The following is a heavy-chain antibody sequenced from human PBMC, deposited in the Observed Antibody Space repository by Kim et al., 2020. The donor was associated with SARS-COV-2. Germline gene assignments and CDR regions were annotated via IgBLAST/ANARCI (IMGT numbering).Heavy chain of an antibody. Sequence: ASVKVSCKASGYTFTTYIMHWVRQAPGQRLEWMGWINTDTGYTKYSESFQGRVTMTRDTSANIAYMELRSLTSEDTAIFYCARPVSSTSISTQNWFDPWG. J-gene: IGHJ5*02. CDR1: GYTFTTYI. V-gene: IGHV1-3*04. CDR2: INTDTGYT. CDR3: ARPVSSTSISTQNWFDP. D-gene: IGHD2-2*01.